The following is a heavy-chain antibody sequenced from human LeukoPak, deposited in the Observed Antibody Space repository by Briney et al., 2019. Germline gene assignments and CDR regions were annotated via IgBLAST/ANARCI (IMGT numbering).Heavy chain of an antibody. Sequence: GGSLRLSCAASQFAFSNYVMHWVRQAPGKGLEWVAVIAHDGNNKFYSDSVKGRFAISRDNSKNTLYLQMSSLSAEDTAVYFCAKDGAANSYWYFDLWGRGTLVTVSS. CDR2: IAHDGNNK. CDR3: AKDGAANSYWYFDL. CDR1: QFAFSNYV. D-gene: IGHD4/OR15-4a*01. J-gene: IGHJ2*01. V-gene: IGHV3-30*09.